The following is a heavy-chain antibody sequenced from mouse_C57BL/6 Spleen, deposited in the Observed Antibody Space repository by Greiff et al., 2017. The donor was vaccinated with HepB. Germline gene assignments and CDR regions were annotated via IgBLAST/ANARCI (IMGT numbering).Heavy chain of an antibody. Sequence: EVQLQQSGPELVKPGASVKISCKASGYSFTGYYMNWVKQSPEKSLEWIGEINPSTGGTTYNQKFKAKATLTVDKSSSTAYMQLKSLTSEDSAVYYCARSTMASFDYWGQGTTLTVSS. CDR1: GYSFTGYY. J-gene: IGHJ2*01. V-gene: IGHV1-42*01. D-gene: IGHD1-1*02. CDR3: ARSTMASFDY. CDR2: INPSTGGT.